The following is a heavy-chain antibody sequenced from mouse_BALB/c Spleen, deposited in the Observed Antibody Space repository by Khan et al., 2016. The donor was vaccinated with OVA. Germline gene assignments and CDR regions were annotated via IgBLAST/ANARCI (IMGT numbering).Heavy chain of an antibody. J-gene: IGHJ4*01. D-gene: IGHD2-3*01. CDR3: AKPRDGYPYGMDY. V-gene: IGHV2-3*01. CDR1: GFSLTNYG. Sequence: QVQLKESGPGLVAPSQSLSITCTVSGFSLTNYGVNWVRQPPGKGLEWLGVIWGDGNTNYHSALKSRLSISKDNSKSQVCLKLNSLQTDDTATSYSAKPRDGYPYGMDYWGQGTSVTVSS. CDR2: IWGDGNT.